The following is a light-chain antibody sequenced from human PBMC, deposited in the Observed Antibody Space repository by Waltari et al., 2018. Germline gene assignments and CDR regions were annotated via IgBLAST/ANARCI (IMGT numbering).Light chain of an antibody. J-gene: IGKJ5*01. CDR3: EQHDNLPIT. V-gene: IGKV1-33*01. Sequence: DIQMTQSPSSLSASVGDRVTITCKASQDINNFLNGYQQKPGKAPKIVIYDASNLETGVPSTFSGGGSGTYYTFTITSLQPEDIATYYCEQHDNLPITFGQGTRLEI. CDR2: DAS. CDR1: QDINNF.